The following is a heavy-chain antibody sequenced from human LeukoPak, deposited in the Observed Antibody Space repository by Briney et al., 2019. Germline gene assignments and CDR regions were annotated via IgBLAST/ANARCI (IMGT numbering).Heavy chain of an antibody. CDR3: ARDPLGYCTNGVCYSPYYGMDV. V-gene: IGHV1-69*04. J-gene: IGHJ6*02. CDR1: GGTFSSYA. D-gene: IGHD2-8*01. Sequence: SSVKVSCKASGGTFSSYAISWVRQAPGQGLEWVGRIIPILGIANYAQKFQGRVTITADKSTSTAYMELSSLRSEDTAVYYCARDPLGYCTNGVCYSPYYGMDVWGQGTTVTVSS. CDR2: IIPILGIA.